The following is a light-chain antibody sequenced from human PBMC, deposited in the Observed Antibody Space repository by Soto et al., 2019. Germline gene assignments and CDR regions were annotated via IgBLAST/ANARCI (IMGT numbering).Light chain of an antibody. V-gene: IGKV1-5*03. J-gene: IGKJ1*01. Sequence: DIQMTQSPSTLSASVGDRVTITCRASQSISSWLAWYQQKPGKAPKLLIYKASSLESGVPSRFSGSGSGTEFTLTISSLQPDDFATYYCQQYNIGSMWTFGQGTKVEIK. CDR2: KAS. CDR3: QQYNIGSMWT. CDR1: QSISSW.